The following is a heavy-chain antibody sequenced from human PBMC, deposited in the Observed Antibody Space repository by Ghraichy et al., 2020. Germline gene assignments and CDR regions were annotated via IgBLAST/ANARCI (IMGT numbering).Heavy chain of an antibody. V-gene: IGHV4-59*08. J-gene: IGHJ4*02. Sequence: SETLSLTCTVSGDSMSFYSWSWIRQPPGKGLEWIGYITHSGSTNYSPSVKSRVTISLDTSKNQFSQRLTSVTAADTAVYYCARHSGSRSYPLDHWGQGTLVSVSS. CDR2: ITHSGST. CDR1: GDSMSFYS. D-gene: IGHD3-10*01. CDR3: ARHSGSRSYPLDH.